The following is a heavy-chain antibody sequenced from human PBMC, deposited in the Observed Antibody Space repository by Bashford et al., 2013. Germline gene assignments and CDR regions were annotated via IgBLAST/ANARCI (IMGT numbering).Heavy chain of an antibody. J-gene: IGHJ4*02. V-gene: IGHV3-74*01. CDR3: ATEKNGGPMDY. CDR1: GFASGLTFRNYW. D-gene: IGHD2-8*01. Sequence: GGSLRLSCAASGFASGLTFRNYWMHWVRQAPGKGLVWVSRINHDGSGTIYADSVKGRFTISRDNAKNTVYLQMNSLRGEDTAVYYCATEKNGGPMDYWGQGTLVTVSS. CDR2: INHDGSGT.